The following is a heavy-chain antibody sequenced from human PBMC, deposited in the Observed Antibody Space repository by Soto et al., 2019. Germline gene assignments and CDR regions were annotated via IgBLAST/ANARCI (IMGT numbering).Heavy chain of an antibody. CDR2: TYYRSKWYN. CDR3: ARGYGPFIAARPGDAFDI. V-gene: IGHV6-1*01. Sequence: SQTLSLTCAISGDSVSSNSAAWNWIRQSPSRGLEWLGRTYYRSKWYNDYAVSVKSRITINPDTSKNQFSLQLNSVTPEDTAVYYCARGYGPFIAARPGDAFDIWGQGTMVTVSS. D-gene: IGHD6-6*01. J-gene: IGHJ3*02. CDR1: GDSVSSNSAA.